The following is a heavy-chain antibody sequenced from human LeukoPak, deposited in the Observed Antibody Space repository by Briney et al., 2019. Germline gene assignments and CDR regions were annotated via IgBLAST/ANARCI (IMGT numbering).Heavy chain of an antibody. V-gene: IGHV3-15*01. CDR2: IKSKGDDGTT. D-gene: IGHD6-19*01. Sequence: GGTLRLSCAASGFTFSDAWMSWVRQAPGKGLEWVGLIKSKGDDGTTDYAAPVEGRFTISRDDSKNTVYLQMNSLKTEDTAVYYCTSYSGWYIHYWGQGSLDAVSS. J-gene: IGHJ4*02. CDR3: TSYSGWYIHY. CDR1: GFTFSDAW.